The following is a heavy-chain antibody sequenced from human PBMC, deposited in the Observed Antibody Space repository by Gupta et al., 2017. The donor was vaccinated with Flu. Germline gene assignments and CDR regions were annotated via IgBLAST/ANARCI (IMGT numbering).Heavy chain of an antibody. V-gene: IGHV3-73*01. CDR1: GFTFSGSA. J-gene: IGHJ4*02. D-gene: IGHD5-12*01. CDR2: IRSKESGYGT. CDR3: TKHPQSGYDYGLDY. Sequence: EVQLVESGGDLVQPGGSLKLSCAASGFTFSGSAMHWVRQASGKGLGWVGRIRSKESGYGTAYAASVKGRFTISRDDSKNMAYLQMNSLKTEDTAVYYCTKHPQSGYDYGLDYWGQGTLVTVSS.